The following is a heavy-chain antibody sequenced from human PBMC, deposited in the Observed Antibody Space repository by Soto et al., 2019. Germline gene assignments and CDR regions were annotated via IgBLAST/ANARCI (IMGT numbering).Heavy chain of an antibody. D-gene: IGHD1-1*01. CDR1: GYTFTSYD. Sequence: QVQLVQSGAEVRKPGASVKVSCEASGYTFTSYDIYWVRQATGQGLEWMGWMNPSTGNSGYAQKFQGRVTMTSDTSISTAHMELSSLRSGDTAVYYCARRAETNGWNGFGADKYYFDFWGQGTLVTASS. V-gene: IGHV1-8*01. CDR3: ARRAETNGWNGFGADKYYFDF. CDR2: MNPSTGNS. J-gene: IGHJ4*02.